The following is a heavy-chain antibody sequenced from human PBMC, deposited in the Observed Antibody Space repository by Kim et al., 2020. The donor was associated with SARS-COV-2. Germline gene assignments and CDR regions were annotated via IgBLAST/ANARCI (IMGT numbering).Heavy chain of an antibody. J-gene: IGHJ6*02. D-gene: IGHD2-2*02. CDR1: GGSFSGYY. CDR3: ARVNAPDPTYCSSTSCYTRYYYYGMDV. CDR2: INHSGST. V-gene: IGHV4-34*01. Sequence: SETLSLTCAVYGGSFSGYYWSWIRQPPGKGLEWIGEINHSGSTNYNPSLKSRVTISVDTSKNQFSLKLSSVTAADTAVYYCARVNAPDPTYCSSTSCYTRYYYYGMDVWGQGTTVTVSS.